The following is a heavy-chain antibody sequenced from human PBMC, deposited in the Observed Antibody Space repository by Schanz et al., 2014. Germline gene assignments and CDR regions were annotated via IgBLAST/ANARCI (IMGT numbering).Heavy chain of an antibody. CDR3: ARENLNWEAFDI. CDR2: ISRDGTTS. CDR1: GFIFNDYY. D-gene: IGHD7-27*01. Sequence: QVQLVESGGGLVKPGGSLRLSCAASGFIFNDYYMNWIRQAPGKGLEWLSYISRDGTTSYYADSVKGRFTISRDNAKNSLYLEMTSLXXXXXXVYYCARENLNWEAFDIWGQGTVVTVSS. J-gene: IGHJ3*02. V-gene: IGHV3-11*01.